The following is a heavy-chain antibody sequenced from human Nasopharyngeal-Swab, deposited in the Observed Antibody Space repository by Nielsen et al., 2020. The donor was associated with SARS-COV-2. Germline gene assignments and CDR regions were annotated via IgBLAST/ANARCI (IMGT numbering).Heavy chain of an antibody. CDR2: IIPILGIA. J-gene: IGHJ4*02. Sequence: SVKVSCKASGGTFSSYAISWVRQAPGQGLEWMVRIIPILGIANYAQKFQGRVTITADKSTSTAYMELSSLRSEDTAVYYCARDVGFGELLSPYYFDYWGQGTLVTVSS. V-gene: IGHV1-69*04. CDR3: ARDVGFGELLSPYYFDY. CDR1: GGTFSSYA. D-gene: IGHD3-10*01.